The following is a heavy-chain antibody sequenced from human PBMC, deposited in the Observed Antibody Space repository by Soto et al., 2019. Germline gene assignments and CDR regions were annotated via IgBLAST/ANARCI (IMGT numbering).Heavy chain of an antibody. CDR2: IIPVFGTA. CDR3: ARDRWGSYSFDS. J-gene: IGHJ5*01. CDR1: GGVFRNYA. V-gene: IGHV1-69*01. Sequence: QVQLVQSGAEVKQPGSSVKVSCKASGGVFRNYAINWVRQAPGQGLEWMGGIIPVFGTADYPQKFQGRVTITADESTTTAYMELTSLKTEDTAVYFCARDRWGSYSFDSWGRGTLVTVAS. D-gene: IGHD1-26*01.